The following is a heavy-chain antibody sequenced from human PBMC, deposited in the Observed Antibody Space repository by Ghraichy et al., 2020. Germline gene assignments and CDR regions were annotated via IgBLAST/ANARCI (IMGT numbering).Heavy chain of an antibody. CDR2: INHSGST. CDR1: GGSFSGYY. J-gene: IGHJ1*01. V-gene: IGHV4-34*01. CDR3: ARGTPPITGTTSKYFQH. D-gene: IGHD1-7*01. Sequence: SQTLSLTCAVYGGSFSGYYWSWIRQSPGKGLEWIGEINHSGSTNYNPSLKSRVTISVDTSKNQFSLKLSSVTAADTAVYYCARGTPPITGTTSKYFQHWGQGTLVTVSS.